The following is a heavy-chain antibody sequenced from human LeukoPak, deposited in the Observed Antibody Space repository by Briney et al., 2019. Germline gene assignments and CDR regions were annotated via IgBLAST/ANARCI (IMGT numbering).Heavy chain of an antibody. D-gene: IGHD1-26*01. CDR2: ISPYNGNT. V-gene: IGHV1-18*01. CDR1: GYTFTSYG. CDR3: ARDLYQQWELLTAGIFDI. J-gene: IGHJ3*02. Sequence: GASVKVSCKASGYTFTSYGISWVRQAPGQGLEWMGWISPYNGNTNYAQNFQGRVTMTTDTSTSTAYMELRSLRSDDTAVYYCARDLYQQWELLTAGIFDIWGQGTMVTVSS.